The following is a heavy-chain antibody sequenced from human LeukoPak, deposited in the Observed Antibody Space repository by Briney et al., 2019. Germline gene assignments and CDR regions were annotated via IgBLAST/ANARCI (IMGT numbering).Heavy chain of an antibody. V-gene: IGHV4-4*09. Sequence: SETLSLTCTVSGSISSYYWSWIRQPPGKGLEWIGYIYTSGSTNYNPSLKSRVTISVDTSKNQFSLNLSSVTAADTAVYYCARQKCTSTSCLTKNAFDIWGQGTMVTVSS. CDR2: IYTSGST. CDR1: GSISSYY. J-gene: IGHJ3*02. D-gene: IGHD2-2*01. CDR3: ARQKCTSTSCLTKNAFDI.